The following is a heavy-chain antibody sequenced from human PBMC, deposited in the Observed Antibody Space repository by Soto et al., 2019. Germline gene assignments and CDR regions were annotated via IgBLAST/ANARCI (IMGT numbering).Heavy chain of an antibody. D-gene: IGHD3-3*01. Sequence: ASVKVSCKASGYTFTSYAMHWVRQATGEGLEWMGWMDPNSGNTGYAQKFQGRVTMTRNTSISTAYMELSSLRSEDTAVYYCARVSASDYDFWSGYYSGPLRWFDPWGQGTLVTVSS. CDR1: GYTFTSYA. CDR3: ARVSASDYDFWSGYYSGPLRWFDP. J-gene: IGHJ5*02. CDR2: MDPNSGNT. V-gene: IGHV1-8*02.